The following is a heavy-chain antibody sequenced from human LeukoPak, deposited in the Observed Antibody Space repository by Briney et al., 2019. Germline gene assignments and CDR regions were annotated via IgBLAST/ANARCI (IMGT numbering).Heavy chain of an antibody. D-gene: IGHD6-13*01. V-gene: IGHV4-34*01. CDR2: INHSGST. J-gene: IGHJ4*02. CDR3: ARGKRGYSSSWYDY. CDR1: GGSFSGYY. Sequence: SETLSLTCAVYGGSFSGYYWSWIRQPPGKGLEWIGEINHSGSTNYNPSLKSRVTLSVDTSKNQFSLKLSSVTAADTAVYYCARGKRGYSSSWYDYWGQGTLVTVSS.